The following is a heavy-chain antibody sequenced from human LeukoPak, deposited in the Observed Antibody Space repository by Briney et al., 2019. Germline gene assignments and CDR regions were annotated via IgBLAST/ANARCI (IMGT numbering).Heavy chain of an antibody. CDR1: GGSISSGGYY. CDR3: ARGRRTGTRN. CDR2: IYYSGST. J-gene: IGHJ4*02. Sequence: SETLSLTCTVSGGSISSGGYYWSWIRQHPGKGLEWIGYIYYSGSTYYNPSLKSRVTISVDTSKNQFSLKLSSVTAADTAVYYCARGRRTGTRNWGQGTLVTVSS. V-gene: IGHV4-31*03. D-gene: IGHD1-1*01.